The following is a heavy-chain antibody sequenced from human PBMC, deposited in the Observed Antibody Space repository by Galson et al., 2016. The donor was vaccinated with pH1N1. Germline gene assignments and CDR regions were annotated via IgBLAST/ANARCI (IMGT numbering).Heavy chain of an antibody. V-gene: IGHV3-30*12. Sequence: SLRLSCAAPGFTFSSCGIYWVRQAPGKGLEWVGNILYNGNDKYYADSVRGRFTISRDSSMTTVHLQMISVTVEDTAVYFCARDESGYGDSFPDVFDIWGQGTTVTVSS. CDR1: GFTFSSCG. D-gene: IGHD4-17*01. CDR2: ILYNGNDK. J-gene: IGHJ3*02. CDR3: ARDESGYGDSFPDVFDI.